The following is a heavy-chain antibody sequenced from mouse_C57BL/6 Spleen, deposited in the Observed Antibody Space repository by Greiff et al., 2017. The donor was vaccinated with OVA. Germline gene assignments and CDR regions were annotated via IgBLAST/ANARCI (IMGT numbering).Heavy chain of an antibody. CDR2: IYPGSGST. D-gene: IGHD1-1*01. V-gene: IGHV1-55*01. CDR3: ARWGGSGRNYYAMDY. J-gene: IGHJ4*01. Sequence: QVQLQQPGAELVKPGASVKLSCKASGYTFTSYWITWVKQRPGHGLEWIGDIYPGSGSTNYNEKFKSKATLTVDTSSSTAYMQLSSLTSEDSAVYYCARWGGSGRNYYAMDYWGQGTSVTVSS. CDR1: GYTFTSYW.